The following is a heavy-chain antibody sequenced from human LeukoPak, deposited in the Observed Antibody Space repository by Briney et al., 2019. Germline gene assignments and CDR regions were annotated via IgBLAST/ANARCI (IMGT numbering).Heavy chain of an antibody. CDR3: ARAIRDDYKIYHFDY. CDR1: GGSVSISSDY. CDR2: IYYSGST. Sequence: SETLSLTCTVSGGSVSISSDYWGWLRQPPGKGLEWIGSIYYSGSTYYNPSLKSRVTVSVDMSKNQFSLKLSSVTAADTAVYYCARAIRDDYKIYHFDYWGQGTLVTVSS. J-gene: IGHJ4*02. V-gene: IGHV4-39*01. D-gene: IGHD5-24*01.